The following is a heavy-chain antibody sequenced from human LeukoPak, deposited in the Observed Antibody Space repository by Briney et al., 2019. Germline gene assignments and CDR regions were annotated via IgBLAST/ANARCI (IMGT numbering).Heavy chain of an antibody. Sequence: AGESLKISCKGSGYSFTSYWIGWVRQMPGKGLEWMGISYPGDSDTRYSPSFQGQVTISADKSISTAYPQWSSLTASDTAMYYCARRGAYCSSTSCPRAPFDYWGQGTLVTVSS. CDR2: SYPGDSDT. D-gene: IGHD2-2*01. CDR1: GYSFTSYW. V-gene: IGHV5-51*01. CDR3: ARRGAYCSSTSCPRAPFDY. J-gene: IGHJ4*02.